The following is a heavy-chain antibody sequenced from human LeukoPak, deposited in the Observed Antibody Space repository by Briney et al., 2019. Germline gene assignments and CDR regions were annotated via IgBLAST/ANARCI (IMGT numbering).Heavy chain of an antibody. D-gene: IGHD3-9*01. CDR1: GGSISSYY. J-gene: IGHJ3*02. CDR3: AREYYDILTGDHFGAFDI. V-gene: IGHV4-59*01. Sequence: SETLCLTCTVSGGSISSYYWSWIRQPPGKGLEWIGYIYYSGSTNYNPSLKSRVTISVDTSKNQFSLKLSSVTAADTAVYYCAREYYDILTGDHFGAFDIWGQGTMVTVSS. CDR2: IYYSGST.